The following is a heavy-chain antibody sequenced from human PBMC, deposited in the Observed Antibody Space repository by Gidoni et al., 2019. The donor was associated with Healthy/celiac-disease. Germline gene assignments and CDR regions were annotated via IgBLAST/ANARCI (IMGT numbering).Heavy chain of an antibody. D-gene: IGHD3-22*01. V-gene: IGHV1-69*09. CDR2: ITPILDIA. CDR3: AREGDSSGSYYFDY. J-gene: IGHJ4*02. Sequence: QVQLVQSGAELKTSGSSVKVSCKASGGTFSSSAISWVRLAPGQGLEWMGRITPILDIANYAQKFQGRVTITADRSTSTAYMELSSLRSEDTAVYYCAREGDSSGSYYFDYWGQGTLVTVSS. CDR1: GGTFSSSA.